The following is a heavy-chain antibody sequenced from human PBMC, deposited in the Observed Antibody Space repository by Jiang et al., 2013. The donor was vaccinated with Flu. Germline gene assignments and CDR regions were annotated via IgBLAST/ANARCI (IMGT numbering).Heavy chain of an antibody. CDR3: ARDRNYYGMDV. Sequence: VQLVESGGGLVQPGGSLRLSCVASGFTVSSNYMSWVRQAPGKGLEWVSVIYSGGSTYYADSVKGRFTISRDNSKNTLYLQMNSLRAEDTAVYYCARDRNYYGMDVWGQGTTVTVSS. D-gene: IGHD3-16*02. J-gene: IGHJ6*02. V-gene: IGHV3-66*02. CDR1: GFTVSSNY. CDR2: IYSGGST.